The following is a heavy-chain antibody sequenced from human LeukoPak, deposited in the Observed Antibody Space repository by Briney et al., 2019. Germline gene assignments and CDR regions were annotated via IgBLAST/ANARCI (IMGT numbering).Heavy chain of an antibody. CDR2: IYPGDSDT. D-gene: IGHD3-22*01. CDR3: ARVYNYYESSGCKNDAFDS. CDR1: GYSFTSYW. V-gene: IGHV5-51*01. J-gene: IGHJ3*02. Sequence: GEPLKISCKGSGYSFTSYWVVWVRQMPGKGLEWMGIIYPGDSDTRYSPSFQGQVTISADKSISTAYLQWSSLKASDTAMYYGARVYNYYESSGCKNDAFDSWGQGTMVTVSS.